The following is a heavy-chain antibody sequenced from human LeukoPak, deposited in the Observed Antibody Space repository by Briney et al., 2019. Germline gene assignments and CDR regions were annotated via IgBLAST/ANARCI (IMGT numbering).Heavy chain of an antibody. Sequence: PGGSLRLSCAASGFTVSSNYMSWVRQAPGKGLEWVSVIYSGGSTYYADSVKGRFTISRDNSKNTLYLQMNSLRVEDTAVYYCARAVGYQLLVGYYHYMDVWGKGTTVTVSS. CDR3: ARAVGYQLLVGYYHYMDV. J-gene: IGHJ6*03. V-gene: IGHV3-53*01. CDR2: IYSGGST. D-gene: IGHD2-2*01. CDR1: GFTVSSNY.